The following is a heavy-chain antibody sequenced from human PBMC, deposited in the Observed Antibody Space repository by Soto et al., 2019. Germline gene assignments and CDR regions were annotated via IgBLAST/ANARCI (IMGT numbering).Heavy chain of an antibody. Sequence: QVQLVQSGAEVKKPGSSVKVSCKASGGTFSSYAISWVRQAPGQGLEWMGGIIPIFGTANYAQKFQVRVTITADESTSTAYMELSSLRSEDTAVYYCARGAKGSTTYYYYGMDVWGQGTTVTVSS. J-gene: IGHJ6*02. CDR2: IIPIFGTA. D-gene: IGHD1-26*01. CDR1: GGTFSSYA. V-gene: IGHV1-69*01. CDR3: ARGAKGSTTYYYYGMDV.